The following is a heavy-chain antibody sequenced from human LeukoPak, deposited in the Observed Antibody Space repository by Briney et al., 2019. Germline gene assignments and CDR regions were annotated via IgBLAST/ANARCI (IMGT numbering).Heavy chain of an antibody. D-gene: IGHD3-22*01. CDR1: GGSFSGYY. J-gene: IGHJ4*02. CDR3: ARDLYDSSGYYYFGY. Sequence: SETLSLTCAVYGGSFSGYYWSWIRQPPGKGLEWIGSIYYSGSTYYNPSLKSRVTISVDTSKNQFSLKLSSVTAADTAVYYCARDLYDSSGYYYFGYWGQGTLVTVSS. V-gene: IGHV4-34*01. CDR2: IYYSGST.